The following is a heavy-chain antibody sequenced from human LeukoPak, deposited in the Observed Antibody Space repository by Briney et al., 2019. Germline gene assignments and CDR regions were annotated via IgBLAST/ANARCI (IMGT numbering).Heavy chain of an antibody. CDR3: GSFGCAAAVDL. V-gene: IGHV3-43*01. Sequence: GGSLRLSCAASGFSFDEYTLHWVRQAPGKGLEWVSLISWDGGSRDYADSVKGRFTISRDNAKNLVYLQMNSLRAEDTAVYSCGSFGCAAAVDLWGQGTLVTVSS. D-gene: IGHD6-13*01. CDR1: GFSFDEYT. CDR2: ISWDGGSR. J-gene: IGHJ4*02.